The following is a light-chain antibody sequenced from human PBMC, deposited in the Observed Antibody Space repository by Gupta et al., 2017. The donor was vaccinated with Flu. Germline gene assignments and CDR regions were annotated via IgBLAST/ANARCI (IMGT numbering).Light chain of an antibody. CDR2: KDS. Sequence: SYELPQPPSVSVSPGQTARITCSGDALPKQYAYWYQQKPGQAPVLVIYKDSERPSGIPERFSGSSSGTTVTLTISGVQAEDEADYYCQSAYSSGTYVVFGGGTKRTVL. CDR3: QSAYSSGTYVV. CDR1: ALPKQY. V-gene: IGLV3-25*02. J-gene: IGLJ2*01.